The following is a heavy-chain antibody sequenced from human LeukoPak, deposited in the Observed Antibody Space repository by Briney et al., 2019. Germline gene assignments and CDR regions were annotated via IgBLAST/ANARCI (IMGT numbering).Heavy chain of an antibody. V-gene: IGHV3-30*18. Sequence: GGSLRLSCAASGLTFSSYGMHWVRQAPGKGLEWVAVISYDGSNKYYADSVKGRFTISRDNSKNTLYLQMNSLRAEDTAVYYCAKDSDYGGNFDYWGQGTLVTVSS. CDR1: GLTFSSYG. CDR2: ISYDGSNK. J-gene: IGHJ4*02. CDR3: AKDSDYGGNFDY. D-gene: IGHD4-23*01.